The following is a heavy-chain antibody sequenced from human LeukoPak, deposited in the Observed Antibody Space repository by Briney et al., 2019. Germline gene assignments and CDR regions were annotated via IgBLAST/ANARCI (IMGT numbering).Heavy chain of an antibody. Sequence: PGGSLRLSCAASGFTVSSNYMSWVRQAPGKGLEWVSVIYSGGSTYYADSVKGRFTISRDNAKNLLYLQMNNLRAEDTAVYYCARRSGYYWDAFDIWGQGTMVTVSS. CDR2: IYSGGST. V-gene: IGHV3-53*01. CDR3: ARRSGYYWDAFDI. J-gene: IGHJ3*02. D-gene: IGHD3-22*01. CDR1: GFTVSSNY.